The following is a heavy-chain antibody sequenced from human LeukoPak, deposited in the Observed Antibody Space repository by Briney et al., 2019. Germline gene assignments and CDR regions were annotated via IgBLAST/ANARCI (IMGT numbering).Heavy chain of an antibody. D-gene: IGHD5-18*01. CDR1: GGSISSYY. CDR2: IYYSGST. Sequence: SETLSLTCTVSGGSISSYYRSWIRHPPGKGLEWIGYIYYSGSTNYNPSLKSRVTISVDTSKNQFSLKLSSVTAADTAVYYCARGRGYSYGWYFDYWGQGTLVTVSS. V-gene: IGHV4-59*01. J-gene: IGHJ4*02. CDR3: ARGRGYSYGWYFDY.